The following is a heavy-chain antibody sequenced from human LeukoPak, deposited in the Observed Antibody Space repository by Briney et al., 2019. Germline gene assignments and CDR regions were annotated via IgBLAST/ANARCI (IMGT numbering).Heavy chain of an antibody. CDR2: INPSGGST. D-gene: IGHD3-9*01. CDR1: GYTFTSYY. J-gene: IGHJ4*02. V-gene: IGHV1-46*01. Sequence: ASVKVSCKASGYTFTSYYMHWVRQAPGQGLEWMGTINPSGGSTSYAQKFQGRVTMTRDTSTSTVYMELSRLRSDDTAIYYCARVRYFDSTVDYWGQGTLVTVSS. CDR3: ARVRYFDSTVDY.